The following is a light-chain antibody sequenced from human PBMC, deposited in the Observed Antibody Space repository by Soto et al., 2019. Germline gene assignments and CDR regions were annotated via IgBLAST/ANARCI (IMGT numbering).Light chain of an antibody. J-gene: IGLJ3*02. CDR2: TNN. CDR3: AAWDDSLNGWV. CDR1: SSIIGSNT. V-gene: IGLV1-44*01. Sequence: QSALTQPPSASGAPGQRVTISCSGSSSIIGSNTINWYQQLPGTAPKLLIYTNNQRPSGVPDRFSGSKSGTSASLAISGLQSEDEADYYCAAWDDSLNGWVFGGGTQLTVL.